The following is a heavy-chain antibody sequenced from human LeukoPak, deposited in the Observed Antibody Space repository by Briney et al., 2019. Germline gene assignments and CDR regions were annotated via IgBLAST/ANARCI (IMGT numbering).Heavy chain of an antibody. V-gene: IGHV4-34*01. Sequence: SETLSLTCAVYGGSFSGYYWSWIRQPPGKGLEWIGEINHSGSTNYNPSLKSRVTMSIDTSKNQFSLKLSSVTAADTAVYYCARLSGYHFDYWGRGALVTVSS. J-gene: IGHJ4*02. D-gene: IGHD5-12*01. CDR3: ARLSGYHFDY. CDR2: INHSGST. CDR1: GGSFSGYY.